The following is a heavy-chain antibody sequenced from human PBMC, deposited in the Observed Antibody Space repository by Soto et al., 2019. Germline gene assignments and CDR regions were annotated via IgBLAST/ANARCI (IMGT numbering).Heavy chain of an antibody. CDR2: IYHSGST. J-gene: IGHJ4*02. CDR1: GGSISSSNW. CDR3: ARGGWKLFDY. V-gene: IGHV4-4*02. Sequence: PSETLSLTCAVCGGSISSSNWWSWVRQPPGKGLEWIGEIYHSGSTNYNPSLKSRVTISVDTSNNQFSLRLSFVTAADTAVYYCARGGWKLFDYWGQGTLVTVS. D-gene: IGHD6-19*01.